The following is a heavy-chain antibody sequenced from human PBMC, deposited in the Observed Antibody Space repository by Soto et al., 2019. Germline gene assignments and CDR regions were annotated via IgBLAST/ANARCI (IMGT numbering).Heavy chain of an antibody. V-gene: IGHV3-30*18. CDR3: AKDRCTNGVCYYYYYYGMDV. J-gene: IGHJ6*02. CDR2: ISYDGSNK. Sequence: GGSLRLSCAASGFTFSSYGMHWVRQAPGKGLEWVAVISYDGSNKYYADSVKGRFTISRDNSKNTLYLQMNSLRAEDTAVYYCAKDRCTNGVCYYYYYYGMDVWGQGTTVTVSS. D-gene: IGHD2-8*01. CDR1: GFTFSSYG.